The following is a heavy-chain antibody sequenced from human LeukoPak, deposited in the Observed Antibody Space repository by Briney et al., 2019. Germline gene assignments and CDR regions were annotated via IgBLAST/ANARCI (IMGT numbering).Heavy chain of an antibody. CDR2: LFSDRRT. Sequence: GGSLRLSCAASGFIVSTNYMTWVRQAPGKGLQWVAILFSDRRTFYADTVKGRFTVSRDNSKNTLYLQMNSLRPEDTAVYYCAKDVLIGASYDYGDYIPLPHWGQGTLVTVSS. J-gene: IGHJ1*01. CDR1: GFIVSTNY. V-gene: IGHV3-66*02. D-gene: IGHD4-17*01. CDR3: AKDVLIGASYDYGDYIPLPH.